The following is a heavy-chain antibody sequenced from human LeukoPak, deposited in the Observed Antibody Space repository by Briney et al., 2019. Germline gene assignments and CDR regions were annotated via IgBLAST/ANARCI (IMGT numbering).Heavy chain of an antibody. J-gene: IGHJ5*02. V-gene: IGHV3-21*01. Sequence: GGSLRLSCAASGFTFSRYSMNWVRQAPGKGLEWVSSISSSSSYIYYADSVKGRFTISRDNAKNSLYLQMNSLRAEDTAVYYCAKDRQTHGMAWGQGTLVTVSS. CDR1: GFTFSRYS. D-gene: IGHD1-26*01. CDR3: AKDRQTHGMA. CDR2: ISSSSSYI.